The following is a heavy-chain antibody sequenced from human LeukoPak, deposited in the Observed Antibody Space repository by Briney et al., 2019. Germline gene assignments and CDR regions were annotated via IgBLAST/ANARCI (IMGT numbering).Heavy chain of an antibody. CDR2: IYSGGST. Sequence: GGSLRLSCAASGFTVGSNYMSWVRQAPGKGLEWVSIIYSGGSTYYADSVKGRFTISRDNSKNTLYLQMNSLRAEDTAVYYCAREYYYGSGSRGYFDYWGQGTLVTVPS. V-gene: IGHV3-66*01. CDR3: AREYYYGSGSRGYFDY. J-gene: IGHJ4*02. CDR1: GFTVGSNY. D-gene: IGHD3-10*01.